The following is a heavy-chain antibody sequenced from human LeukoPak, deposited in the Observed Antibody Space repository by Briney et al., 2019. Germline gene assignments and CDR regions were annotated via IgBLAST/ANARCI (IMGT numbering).Heavy chain of an antibody. CDR3: AKGVSSGWSYYYYYMDV. D-gene: IGHD6-19*01. CDR1: GFTFSSYA. V-gene: IGHV3-23*01. CDR2: ISGSGGST. Sequence: GGSLRLSCAASGFTFSSYAMSWVRQAPGKGLEWVSAISGSGGSTYYADSAKGRFTISRDNSKNTLYLQMNSLRAEDTAVYYCAKGVSSGWSYYYYYMDVWGKGTTVTVPS. J-gene: IGHJ6*03.